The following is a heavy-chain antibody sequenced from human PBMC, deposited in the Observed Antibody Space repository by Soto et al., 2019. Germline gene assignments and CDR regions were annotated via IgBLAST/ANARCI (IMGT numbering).Heavy chain of an antibody. CDR3: GSGNHRWLQLWYFDL. J-gene: IGHJ2*01. V-gene: IGHV1-69*12. CDR2: IIPIFGTV. CDR1: GGTFSNYP. D-gene: IGHD5-12*01. Sequence: QVQLVQSGAEVKKPGSSVKVSCKASGGTFSNYPISWVRQAPGQGLEWMGGIIPIFGTVDYAQKFQGRVTITADESTSPALTELSTLGSDDTALYCCGSGNHRWLQLWYFDLWGRGTLVTVSS.